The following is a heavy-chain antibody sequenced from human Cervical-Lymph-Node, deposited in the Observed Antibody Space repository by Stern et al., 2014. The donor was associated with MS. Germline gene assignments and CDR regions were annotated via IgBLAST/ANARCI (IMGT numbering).Heavy chain of an antibody. D-gene: IGHD3-3*01. V-gene: IGHV3-7*01. CDR3: ARVDDFWSGYYYYGMDV. CDR1: GFTFSSYW. J-gene: IGHJ6*02. CDR2: IKQDGSEK. Sequence: EVQLVESGGGLVQPGGSLRLSCAASGFTFSSYWMSWVRQAPGKGLEWVANIKQDGSEKYSVDSVKGRLTIPRDNAKNSQYLQLNSLRAEDTAVYYCARVDDFWSGYYYYGMDVWGQGTTVTVSS.